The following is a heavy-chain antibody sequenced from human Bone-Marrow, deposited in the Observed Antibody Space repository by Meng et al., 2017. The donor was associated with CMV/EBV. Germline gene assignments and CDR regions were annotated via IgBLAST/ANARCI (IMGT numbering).Heavy chain of an antibody. CDR1: SGSISYYY. CDR3: ATTLSRDQSGGWGWFDP. J-gene: IGHJ5*02. CDR2: IYYTGST. D-gene: IGHD3-10*01. V-gene: IGHV4-59*08. Sequence: SETLSLTCTVSSGSISYYYWSWIRQPPGKGLECIGYIYYTGSTNYNPSLKSRVTISIDTSKNQFSLKLSSVTAANTAVYYCATTLSRDQSGGWGWFDPWGQGTLVTVSS.